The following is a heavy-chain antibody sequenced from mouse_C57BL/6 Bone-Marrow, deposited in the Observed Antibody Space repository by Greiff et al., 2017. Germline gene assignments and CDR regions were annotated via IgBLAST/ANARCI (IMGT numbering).Heavy chain of an antibody. CDR2: SRNKANDYTT. CDR3: ARDAGYYGSSYDWYFDV. D-gene: IGHD1-1*01. Sequence: EVQLVESGGGLVQSGRSLRLSCATSGFTFSDFCMEWVRQAPGKGLEWIAASRNKANDYTTEYSASVKGRFIVSRDTSQSILYLQMNALRAEDTAIYYCARDAGYYGSSYDWYFDVWGTGTTVTVSS. CDR1: GFTFSDFC. V-gene: IGHV7-1*01. J-gene: IGHJ1*03.